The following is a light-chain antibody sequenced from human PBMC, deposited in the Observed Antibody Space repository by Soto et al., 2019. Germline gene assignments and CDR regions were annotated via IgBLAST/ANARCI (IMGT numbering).Light chain of an antibody. Sequence: EIVLTQSPGTLSLSPGERATLSCRASQSVNSRLAWYQHKPGQAPRLLISGASSRATGIPDRFSGSGSATDFTLTISRLEPEDFALYYCQHSGRSPITFGQGTRMEIK. CDR1: QSVNSR. CDR3: QHSGRSPIT. CDR2: GAS. V-gene: IGKV3-20*01. J-gene: IGKJ5*01.